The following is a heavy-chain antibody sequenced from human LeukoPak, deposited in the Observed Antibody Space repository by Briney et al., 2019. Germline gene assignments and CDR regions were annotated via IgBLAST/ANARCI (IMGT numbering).Heavy chain of an antibody. J-gene: IGHJ3*02. Sequence: AASVKVSCKASGGTFSSYPISWVRQAPGQGLEWMGGIIPMFDTADFAQKFQGRVTITADTSTSTAYMQLSSLRSEDTAVYYCARARSGPYGSGSLDAFDIWGQGTMVAVSS. D-gene: IGHD3-10*01. CDR3: ARARSGPYGSGSLDAFDI. V-gene: IGHV1-69*06. CDR1: GGTFSSYP. CDR2: IIPMFDTA.